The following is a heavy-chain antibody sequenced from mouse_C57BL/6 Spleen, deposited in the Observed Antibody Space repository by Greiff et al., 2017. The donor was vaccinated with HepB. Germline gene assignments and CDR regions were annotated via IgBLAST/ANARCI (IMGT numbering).Heavy chain of an antibody. CDR1: GYAFTNYL. J-gene: IGHJ4*01. V-gene: IGHV1-54*01. Sequence: VKLQESGAELVRPGTSVKVSCKASGYAFTNYLIEWVKQRPGQGLEWIGVINPGSGGTNYNEKFKGKATLTADKSSSTAYMQLSSLTSEDSAVYFCARGGSHYYAMDYWGQGTSVTVSS. CDR3: ARGGSHYYAMDY. CDR2: INPGSGGT.